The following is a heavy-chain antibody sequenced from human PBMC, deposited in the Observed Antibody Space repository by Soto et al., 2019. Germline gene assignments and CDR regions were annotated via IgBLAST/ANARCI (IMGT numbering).Heavy chain of an antibody. CDR3: ARDPDLTAAPGAPYYYGMDV. CDR1: GFTFGSYT. CDR2: ITSSGGSI. J-gene: IGHJ6*02. Sequence: EVQLVESGGGLVKPGGSLRLSCAASGFTFGSYTMNWVRQAPGKGLEWVSSITSSGGSIYYADSMKGRFTISRDNAKTSVYLQMNSLRAEETAVYYCARDPDLTAAPGAPYYYGMDVWGQGTTVTVSS. V-gene: IGHV3-21*01. D-gene: IGHD6-13*01.